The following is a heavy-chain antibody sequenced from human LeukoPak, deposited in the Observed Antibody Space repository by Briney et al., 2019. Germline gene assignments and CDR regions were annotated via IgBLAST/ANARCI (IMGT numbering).Heavy chain of an antibody. CDR2: INHSGST. J-gene: IGHJ4*02. CDR3: ASYSSSGNYFDY. V-gene: IGHV4-34*01. Sequence: SQTLSLTCAVYGGSFSGYYWSWIPHPPGKGLEWIGEINHSGSTNYNPSLTSRVTISVDTSKDQFSLKLSSVTAADTAVYYCASYSSSGNYFDYWGQGTLVTVSS. D-gene: IGHD6-13*01. CDR1: GGSFSGYY.